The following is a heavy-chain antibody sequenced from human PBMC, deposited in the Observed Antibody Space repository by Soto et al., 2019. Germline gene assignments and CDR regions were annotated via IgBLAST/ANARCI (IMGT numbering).Heavy chain of an antibody. CDR1: GGSITNYY. CDR2: IHNSGNT. J-gene: IGHJ3*01. CDR3: ARLQYTVVTPIDL. D-gene: IGHD2-21*02. V-gene: IGHV4-59*01. Sequence: SETLSLTCTVPGGSITNYYWTWIRQLPGKRLEWIAHIHNSGNTNSNPSLKSRVTISMDTSKNQISLRLTSVTAADTAMYYCARLQYTVVTPIDLWGEGTMVPVSS.